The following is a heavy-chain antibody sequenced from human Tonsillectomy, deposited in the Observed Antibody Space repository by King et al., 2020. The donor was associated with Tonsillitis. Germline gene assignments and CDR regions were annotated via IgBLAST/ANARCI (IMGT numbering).Heavy chain of an antibody. CDR1: GFTFSSYG. CDR2: ISYDGSNT. V-gene: IGHV3-30*18. D-gene: IGHD2-8*02. Sequence: VQLVESGGGVVQPGRSLRLSCAASGFTFSSYGMHWVRQAPGKGLEWVAVISYDGSNTNYSDSVKGRFTISRDNSKNTLYLQMNSLRAEDTAVYYCAKKIEGSVWQPPGGWGQGTLVTVSS. J-gene: IGHJ4*02. CDR3: AKKIEGSVWQPPGG.